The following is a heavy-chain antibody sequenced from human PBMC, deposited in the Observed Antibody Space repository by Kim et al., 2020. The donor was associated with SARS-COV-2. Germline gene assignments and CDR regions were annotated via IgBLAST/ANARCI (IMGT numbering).Heavy chain of an antibody. CDR3: SRYLAGTTAGYCVDS. D-gene: IGHD2-8*02. Sequence: SETLSLTCTVSGGSFSSSSYYWVRLRQPTGLELEWIRCINYTRNNNHNPYLKGPVTISVDTNQYSLSLTLSTVTDADTSVYSCSRYLAGTTAGYCVDSWG. J-gene: IGHJ5*01. CDR2: INYTRNN. V-gene: IGHV4-39*07. CDR1: GGSFSSSSYY.